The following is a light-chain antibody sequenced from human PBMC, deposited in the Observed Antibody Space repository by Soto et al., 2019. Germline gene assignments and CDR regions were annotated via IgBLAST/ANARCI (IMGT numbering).Light chain of an antibody. J-gene: IGLJ2*01. V-gene: IGLV2-23*01. CDR3: FSFAVGAALV. Sequence: QSALTQPASVSASPGQSITISCTGTSSNVGTYDLVSWYQHHPDKAPKLIIYEGTKRPSGISSRFSGSKSGNTASLTISGLQAEDDADYYCFSFAVGAALVFGGGTKVTVL. CDR2: EGT. CDR1: SSNVGTYDL.